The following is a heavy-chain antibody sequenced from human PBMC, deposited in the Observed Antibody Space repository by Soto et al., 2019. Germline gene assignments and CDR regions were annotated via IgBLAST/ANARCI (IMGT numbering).Heavy chain of an antibody. CDR1: GFTFSDYY. CDR2: IRSQAHSHTT. CDR3: ARGRNSFDV. V-gene: IGHV3-72*01. J-gene: IGHJ4*02. Sequence: GGSLRLSCAASGFTFSDYYMDWVRQAPGKGLEWVGRIRSQAHSHTTEYAASARGRFTISRDDSKNSLYLQLNSLRTEDTAVYYCARGRNSFDVWGQGALGTVSS.